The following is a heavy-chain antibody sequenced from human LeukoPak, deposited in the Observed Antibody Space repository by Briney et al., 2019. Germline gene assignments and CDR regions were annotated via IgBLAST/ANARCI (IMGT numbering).Heavy chain of an antibody. D-gene: IGHD2-2*01. CDR1: GYTFTSYG. V-gene: IGHV1-18*01. Sequence: GASVKVSCKASGYTFTSYGISWVRQAPGQGLEWMGWISAYNGNTNYAQKLQGRVTMTTDTSTSTAYMELRSLRSDDTAVYYCARATGYCSSTSCPPDYWGQGTLVTVSS. CDR2: ISAYNGNT. J-gene: IGHJ4*02. CDR3: ARATGYCSSTSCPPDY.